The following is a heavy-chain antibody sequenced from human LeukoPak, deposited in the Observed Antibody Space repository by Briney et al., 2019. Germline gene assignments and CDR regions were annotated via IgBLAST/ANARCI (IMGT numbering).Heavy chain of an antibody. V-gene: IGHV3-74*01. D-gene: IGHD2-8*01. CDR1: GFSFSAHW. CDR2: INGDATAT. J-gene: IGHJ4*02. Sequence: GGSLRLSCAASGFSFSAHWMHWVRQAPGKGLVWVAQINGDATATNYAGSVKGRITISRDNAKNTVHLQMSTLTAEDTAVYYCAKDKWWGASDHWGQGSLVTVSS. CDR3: AKDKWWGASDH.